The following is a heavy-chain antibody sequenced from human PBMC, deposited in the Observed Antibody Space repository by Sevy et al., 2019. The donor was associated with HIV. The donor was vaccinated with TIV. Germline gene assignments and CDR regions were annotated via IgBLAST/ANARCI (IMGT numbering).Heavy chain of an antibody. V-gene: IGHV3-48*01. D-gene: IGHD6-13*01. CDR3: ARKTRIAAAPISGYYGMDV. CDR2: ISSSSSTI. Sequence: GGSLRLSCAASEFTFSSYEMNWVRQAPGKGLEWVSYISSSSSTIYYADSVKGRFTISRDNAKNSLYLQMNSLRAEDTAVYYCARKTRIAAAPISGYYGMDVWGQGTTVTVSS. CDR1: EFTFSSYE. J-gene: IGHJ6*02.